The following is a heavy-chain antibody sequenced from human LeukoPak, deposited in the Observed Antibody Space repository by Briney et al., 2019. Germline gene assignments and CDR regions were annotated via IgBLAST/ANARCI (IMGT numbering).Heavy chain of an antibody. D-gene: IGHD3-16*01. CDR2: INHSGST. J-gene: IGHJ5*02. CDR3: ARGRQRCLDYNWFDP. V-gene: IGHV4-34*01. CDR1: GGSFSGYY. Sequence: PSETLSLTCAVYGGSFSGYYWSWIRQPPGKGLEWIGEINHSGSTNYNPSLKSRVTISVDTSKNQFSLKLSSVTAADTAVYYCARGRQRCLDYNWFDPWGQGTLVTVSS.